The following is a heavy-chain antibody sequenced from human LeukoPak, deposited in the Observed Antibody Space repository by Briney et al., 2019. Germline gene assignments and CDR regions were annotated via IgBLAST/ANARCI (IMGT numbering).Heavy chain of an antibody. D-gene: IGHD3-22*01. CDR3: ARAIPNDSSGSNGDYYFDY. CDR2: MNPNSGNT. V-gene: IGHV1-8*01. CDR1: GYTFTSYD. J-gene: IGHJ4*02. Sequence: ASVKVSCKASGYTFTSYDINWVRQATGQGLEWMGWMNPNSGNTGYAQKFQGRVTMTRNTSISTAYMELRSLRSDDTAVYYCARAIPNDSSGSNGDYYFDYWGQGTLVTVSS.